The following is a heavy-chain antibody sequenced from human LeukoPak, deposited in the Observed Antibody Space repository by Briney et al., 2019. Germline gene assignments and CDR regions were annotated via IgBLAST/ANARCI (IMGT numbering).Heavy chain of an antibody. J-gene: IGHJ4*02. CDR1: GYTFTGYY. D-gene: IGHD4-11*01. CDR3: ARGGGVTTVIGAH. V-gene: IGHV1-2*02. Sequence: GASVKVSCKASGYTFTGYYIYWVRQAPGQGLEWMGWINPNSGGTNYAQKFQGRVTMTRDTSISTAYMELSRLRSDDTAVYYCARGGGVTTVIGAHWGQGTLVTVSS. CDR2: INPNSGGT.